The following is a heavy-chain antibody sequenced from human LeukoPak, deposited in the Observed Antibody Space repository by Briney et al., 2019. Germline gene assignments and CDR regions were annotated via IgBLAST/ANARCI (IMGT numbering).Heavy chain of an antibody. CDR3: ARGGWHSSSWYFDY. CDR1: GGSFSGYY. CDR2: ITHGGST. V-gene: IGHV4-34*01. D-gene: IGHD6-13*01. Sequence: PSETLSLTCAVYGGSFSGYYWSWIRQPPGKGLEWIGEITHGGSTNYNPSLKSRVTISVDTSKNQFSLELYSVTAADTAVYYCARGGWHSSSWYFDYWGQGTLVTVSS. J-gene: IGHJ4*02.